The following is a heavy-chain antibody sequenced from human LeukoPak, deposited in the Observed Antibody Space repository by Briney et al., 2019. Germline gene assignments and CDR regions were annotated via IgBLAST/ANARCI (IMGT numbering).Heavy chain of an antibody. J-gene: IGHJ3*02. V-gene: IGHV3-48*01. Sequence: PGGSLRLSCAASGFTFSSYSMNWVRQAPGKGLEWVSYISSSSSTIYYADSVKGRFTISRGNAKNSLYLQMNSLRAEDTAVYYCARDWAPSSGYYYRDAFDIWGQGTMVTVSS. CDR2: ISSSSSTI. CDR3: ARDWAPSSGYYYRDAFDI. CDR1: GFTFSSYS. D-gene: IGHD3-22*01.